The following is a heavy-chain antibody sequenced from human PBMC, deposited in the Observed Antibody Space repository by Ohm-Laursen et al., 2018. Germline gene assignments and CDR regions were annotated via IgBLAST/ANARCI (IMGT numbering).Heavy chain of an antibody. CDR1: GFTVSSNS. CDR3: ARYYHDSSGYYFSNAFDI. D-gene: IGHD3-22*01. Sequence: GSLRLSCTASGFTVSSNSMGWVRQAPGKGLEWVSNIYGDDRKYYVDSVKGRFTISRDNSKNTLYLQMNSLRAEDTALYYCARYYHDSSGYYFSNAFDIWGQGTMVTVSS. V-gene: IGHV3-53*01. CDR2: IYGDDRK. J-gene: IGHJ3*02.